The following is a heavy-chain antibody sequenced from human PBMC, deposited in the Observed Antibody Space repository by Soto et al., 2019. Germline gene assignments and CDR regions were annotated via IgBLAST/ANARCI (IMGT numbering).Heavy chain of an antibody. D-gene: IGHD4-4*01. J-gene: IGHJ6*02. CDR1: GYSFTSYW. V-gene: IGHV5-51*01. Sequence: GESLNLSCKGSGYSFTSYWIGWVRQMPGKGLEWMGIIYPGDSDTRYSPSFQGQVTISADKSISTAYLQWSSLKASDTAMYYCARLPTTVTTRGYYYYGMDVWGQGTTVTVSS. CDR2: IYPGDSDT. CDR3: ARLPTTVTTRGYYYYGMDV.